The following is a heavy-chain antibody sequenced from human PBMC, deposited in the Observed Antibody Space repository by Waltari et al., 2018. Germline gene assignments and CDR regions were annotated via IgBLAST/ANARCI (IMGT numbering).Heavy chain of an antibody. CDR1: GFTVSSYA. D-gene: IGHD5-12*01. J-gene: IGHJ4*02. V-gene: IGHV3-23*01. CDR3: ARDGYNWIAFDV. CDR2: ISGTGSNT. Sequence: EAQLWESGGGFVQHGGSLRVSCAASGFTVSSYAMSWVRQAPGKGLEWVSEISGTGSNTYYADSVKGRFTISKDNSKNILYLQMDSLRAEDTAVYYCARDGYNWIAFDVWGQGVLVTVSS.